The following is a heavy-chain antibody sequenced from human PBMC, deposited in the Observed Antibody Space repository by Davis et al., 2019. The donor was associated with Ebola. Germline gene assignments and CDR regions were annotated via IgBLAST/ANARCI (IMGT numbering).Heavy chain of an antibody. CDR1: GFTSSCCA. Sequence: PGGSLRLSCTASGFTSSCCAMNWVRQAPGKGLEWVSGIGSNSNGTHYAHSVKGRFTISRDDSKNTLYLQMNSLRGEDTAIYYCAKDLFWWSASDVWGQGTTVTVS. V-gene: IGHV3-23*01. D-gene: IGHD2-8*02. CDR3: AKDLFWWSASDV. J-gene: IGHJ6*02. CDR2: IGSNSNGT.